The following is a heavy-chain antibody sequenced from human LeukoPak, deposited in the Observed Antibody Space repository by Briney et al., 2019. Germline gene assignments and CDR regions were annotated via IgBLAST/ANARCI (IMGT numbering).Heavy chain of an antibody. CDR3: ATTTNVGVLDYAY. CDR2: SSTYNGNT. CDR1: GYTFTSYG. Sequence: ASVKVSCKASGYTFTSYGISWVRQAPGQGLEWMGWSSTYNGNTNYAQKFQGRVTMTTDTSTSTAYMELRSLRSDDTAVYYCATTTNVGVLDYAYWGQGTLVTVSS. V-gene: IGHV1-18*01. D-gene: IGHD3-3*01. J-gene: IGHJ4*02.